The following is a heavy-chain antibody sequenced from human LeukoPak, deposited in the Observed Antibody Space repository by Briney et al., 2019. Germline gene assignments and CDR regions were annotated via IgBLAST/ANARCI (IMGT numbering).Heavy chain of an antibody. CDR3: ARDTDYGDYLDAFDI. CDR2: ISSSSSYI. D-gene: IGHD4-17*01. Sequence: PGGSLRLSCAAYGFTFSSYSMNWVRQAPGKGLEWVSSISSSSSYIYYADSVKGRFTISRDNAKNSLYLQMNSLRAEDTAVYYCARDTDYGDYLDAFDIWGQGTMVTVSS. V-gene: IGHV3-21*01. CDR1: GFTFSSYS. J-gene: IGHJ3*02.